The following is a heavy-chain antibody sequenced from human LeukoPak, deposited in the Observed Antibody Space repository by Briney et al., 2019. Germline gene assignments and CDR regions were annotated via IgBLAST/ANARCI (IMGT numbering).Heavy chain of an antibody. V-gene: IGHV4-4*02. CDR3: ARGGPRRGSYSY. CDR1: GGSISSSNW. J-gene: IGHJ4*02. D-gene: IGHD1-26*01. CDR2: IYRSGST. Sequence: SETLSLTCGVSGGSISSSNWWSWVRQPPGKGLEWIGEIYRSGSTNYNPSLKSRVTISVDKSKNQFSLKLSSVTAADTAVYYCARGGPRRGSYSYWGQGTLVTVSS.